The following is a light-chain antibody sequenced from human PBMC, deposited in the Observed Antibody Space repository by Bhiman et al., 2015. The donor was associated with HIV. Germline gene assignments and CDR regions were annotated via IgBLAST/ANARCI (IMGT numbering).Light chain of an antibody. CDR3: QSYDVDVHVV. CDR2: RND. V-gene: IGLV6-57*01. Sequence: NFMLTHALSLSESPGKTVTIYCARDSGAIGSNYVQWYQQRPGHSPTLLIYRNDQRPSGVPPWFSGSIDSYSNSASLTISGLKTEDEAVYYCQSYDVDVHVVFGGGTKLTVL. CDR1: SGAIGSNY. J-gene: IGLJ2*01.